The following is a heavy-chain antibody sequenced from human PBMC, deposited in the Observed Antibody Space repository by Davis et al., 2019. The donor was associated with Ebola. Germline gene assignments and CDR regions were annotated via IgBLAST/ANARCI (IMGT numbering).Heavy chain of an antibody. Sequence: SVKVSCKASGGTFSSYAISWVRQAPGQGLEWMGGIIPIFGTANYAQKLQGRVTMTTDTSTSTAYMELRSLRSDDTAVYYCAREGDIVVVPAAIPGPGYYGMDVWGQGTTVTVSS. CDR2: IIPIFGTA. CDR1: GGTFSSYA. J-gene: IGHJ6*02. V-gene: IGHV1-69*05. D-gene: IGHD2-2*02. CDR3: AREGDIVVVPAAIPGPGYYGMDV.